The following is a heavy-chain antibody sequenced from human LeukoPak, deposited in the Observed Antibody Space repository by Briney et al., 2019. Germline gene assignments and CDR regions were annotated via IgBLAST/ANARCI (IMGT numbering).Heavy chain of an antibody. V-gene: IGHV3-23*01. CDR1: GFTVSRNY. CDR3: AKGKDDSSGWYFFY. Sequence: PGGSLRLSCAASGFTVSRNYMSWVRQAPGKGLEWVSAISGSGGSTYYADSVKGRFTISRDNSKNTLYLQMNSLRAEDTAVYYCAKGKDDSSGWYFFYWGQGTLVTVSS. J-gene: IGHJ4*02. CDR2: ISGSGGST. D-gene: IGHD6-19*01.